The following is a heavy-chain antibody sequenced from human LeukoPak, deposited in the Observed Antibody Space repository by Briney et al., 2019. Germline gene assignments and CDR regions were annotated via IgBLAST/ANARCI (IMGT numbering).Heavy chain of an antibody. Sequence: SETLSLTCTVSGGSFEHYFWSWIRQPPGKGLEFLGYVYYTGSTDYSPSLKSRLTISADTAKNQFSLNLRSVTAADTAVYFCASHRRSHGAEYWGQGTLVTVSS. CDR2: VYYTGST. CDR1: GGSFEHYF. CDR3: ASHRRSHGAEY. V-gene: IGHV4-59*08. J-gene: IGHJ4*02. D-gene: IGHD5-18*01.